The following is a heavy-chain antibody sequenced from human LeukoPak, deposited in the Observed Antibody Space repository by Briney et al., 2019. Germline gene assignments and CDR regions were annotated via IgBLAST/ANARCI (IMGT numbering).Heavy chain of an antibody. CDR1: GGSFSGYY. D-gene: IGHD3-10*01. CDR3: ARRGVRGVIGF. Sequence: SETLSLTCAVYGGSFSGYYWSWIRQPPGKGLEWIGEINHSGSTNYNPSLKSRVTISVDTSKNQFSLKLSSVTAADTAVYYCARRGVRGVIGFWGQGTLVTVSS. V-gene: IGHV4-34*01. J-gene: IGHJ4*02. CDR2: INHSGST.